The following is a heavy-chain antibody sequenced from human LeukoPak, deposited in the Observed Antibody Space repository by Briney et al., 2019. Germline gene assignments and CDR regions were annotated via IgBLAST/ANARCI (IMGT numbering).Heavy chain of an antibody. D-gene: IGHD3-22*01. CDR3: ARGLKCYYDSSGYYYIYAFDI. V-gene: IGHV4-39*07. J-gene: IGHJ3*02. CDR2: INHSGST. Sequence: KSSETLSLTCTVSGGSISSSSYYWSWIRQPPGKGLEWIGEINHSGSTNYNPSLKSRVTISVDTSKNQFSLKLSSVTAADTAVYYCARGLKCYYDSSGYYYIYAFDIWGQGTMVTVSS. CDR1: GGSISSSSYY.